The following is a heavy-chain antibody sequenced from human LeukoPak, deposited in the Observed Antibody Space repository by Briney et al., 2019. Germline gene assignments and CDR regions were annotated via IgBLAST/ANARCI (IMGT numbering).Heavy chain of an antibody. D-gene: IGHD3-22*01. CDR3: AKDRTLYSSGYFDY. Sequence: GGSLRLSCASSGFTFSSFAMSWVRQAPGKGLEWVSAISGSGGSTYYADSVKGRFTNSRDSSKNTLYLQMNSLRAEDTALYYCAKDRTLYSSGYFDYWGQGTLVTVSS. J-gene: IGHJ4*02. V-gene: IGHV3-23*01. CDR1: GFTFSSFA. CDR2: ISGSGGST.